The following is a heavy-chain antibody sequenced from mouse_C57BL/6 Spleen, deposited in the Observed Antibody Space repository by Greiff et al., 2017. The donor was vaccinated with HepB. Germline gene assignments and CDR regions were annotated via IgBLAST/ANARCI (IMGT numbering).Heavy chain of an antibody. Sequence: QVQLQQSGPELVKPGASVKISCKASGYAFSSSWMNWVKQRPGKGLEWIGRIYPGDGDTNYNGKFKGKATLTADKSSSTAYMQLSSLTSEDSAVSFCAREDYYGFAYWGQGTLVTVSA. CDR2: IYPGDGDT. D-gene: IGHD2-1*01. CDR1: GYAFSSSW. V-gene: IGHV1-82*01. J-gene: IGHJ3*01. CDR3: AREDYYGFAY.